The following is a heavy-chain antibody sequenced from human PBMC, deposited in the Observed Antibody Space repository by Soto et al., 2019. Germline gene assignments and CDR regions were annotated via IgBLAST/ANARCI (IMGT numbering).Heavy chain of an antibody. Sequence: QVQLVQSGAEVKKPGASVKVSCKASGYDFSSYGISWVRQAPGLWLEWMGWISASNGNRDYAQQFQGRVTMTSDTSRTTAYMELRSLRSDDTAVYYCVRDPQRNDYWGQGTLVNVSS. J-gene: IGHJ4*02. V-gene: IGHV1-18*04. D-gene: IGHD2-2*01. CDR1: GYDFSSYG. CDR2: ISASNGNR. CDR3: VRDPQRNDY.